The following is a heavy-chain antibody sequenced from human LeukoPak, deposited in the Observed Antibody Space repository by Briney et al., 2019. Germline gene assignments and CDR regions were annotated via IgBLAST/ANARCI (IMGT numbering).Heavy chain of an antibody. D-gene: IGHD2-2*01. CDR1: GFTFSSYS. CDR2: ISSSSSTI. Sequence: GGSLRLSCAASGFTFSSYSMNWVRQAPGKGLEWVSYISSSSSTIYYADSVKGRFTTSRDNAKNSLYLQMNSLRAEDTAVYYCASYCSSTSCYYGNYGMDVWGQGTTVTVSS. J-gene: IGHJ6*02. V-gene: IGHV3-48*01. CDR3: ASYCSSTSCYYGNYGMDV.